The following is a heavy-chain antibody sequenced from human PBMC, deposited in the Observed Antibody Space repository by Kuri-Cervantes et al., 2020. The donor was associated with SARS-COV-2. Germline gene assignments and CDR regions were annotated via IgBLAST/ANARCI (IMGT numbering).Heavy chain of an antibody. CDR3: ARGLKPLVATTLYYFDY. D-gene: IGHD5-12*01. CDR2: INHSGST. J-gene: IGHJ4*02. Sequence: GSLRLSCAASGFTFSSYAMSWVRQPPGKGLEWIGEINHSGSTNYNPSLKSRVTISIDTSKNQFSLKLSSVTAADTAVYYCARGLKPLVATTLYYFDYWGQGTLVTVSS. CDR1: GFTFSSYA. V-gene: IGHV4-34*01.